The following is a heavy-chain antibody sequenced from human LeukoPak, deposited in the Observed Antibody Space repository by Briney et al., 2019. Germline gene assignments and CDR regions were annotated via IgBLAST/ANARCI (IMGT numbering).Heavy chain of an antibody. CDR3: CTPSGATALSPSFGL. D-gene: IGHD2/OR15-2a*01. Sequence: GGSLRLSCGASGFAFTSAWMTWVRQAPGKGLEWVGRIKSEADGGASEYATAVKGRFIISRNDSDNTLYLQMNGLKIEDTAMYYCCTPSGATALSPSFGLWGQGTLVTVSS. V-gene: IGHV3-15*01. CDR1: GFAFTSAW. CDR2: IKSEADGGAS. J-gene: IGHJ4*02.